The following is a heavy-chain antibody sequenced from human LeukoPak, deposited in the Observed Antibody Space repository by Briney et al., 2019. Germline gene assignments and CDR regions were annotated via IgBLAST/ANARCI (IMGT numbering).Heavy chain of an antibody. D-gene: IGHD6-19*01. J-gene: IGHJ4*02. CDR1: GFTFSSYD. CDR2: ISAAGNT. CDR3: ARGYSTGWLYYFDS. V-gene: IGHV3-13*04. Sequence: GGSLRLSCAASGFTFSSYDMHWVRQVTGKGLEWVSAISAAGNTYYSGSVKGRFTISRDNAQNSLYLQMSSLGAGDTAVYYCARGYSTGWLYYFDSWGQGTLVTVSS.